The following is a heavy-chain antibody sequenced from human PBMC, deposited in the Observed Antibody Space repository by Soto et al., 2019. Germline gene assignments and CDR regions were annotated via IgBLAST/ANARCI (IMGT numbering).Heavy chain of an antibody. Sequence: QVQLVESGGGLVKPGGSLRLSCAASGFTFSDYYMSWLRQAPGKGLEWVSYISSRSSYTNYADSVKGRFTISRDNAKNSLYLQMNSRRAEDGAVDCCARGGHEGGVVVVAASDAFDIWGQGTMVTVSS. CDR2: ISSRSSYT. D-gene: IGHD2-15*01. V-gene: IGHV3-11*05. CDR3: ARGGHEGGVVVVAASDAFDI. CDR1: GFTFSDYY. J-gene: IGHJ3*02.